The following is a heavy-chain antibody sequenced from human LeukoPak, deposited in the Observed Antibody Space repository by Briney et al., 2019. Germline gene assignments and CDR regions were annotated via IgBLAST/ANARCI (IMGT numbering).Heavy chain of an antibody. CDR2: ISWNSGSI. V-gene: IGHV3-9*03. J-gene: IGHJ4*02. D-gene: IGHD5-18*01. CDR3: AKGIRGYSCAYDY. Sequence: PGGSLRLSCAASGFTFDDYGMSWVRQAPGKGLEWVSSISWNSGSIVYADSVKGRFTISRDNAKNSLYLQMNSLRAEDMALYYCAKGIRGYSCAYDYWGQGTLVTVSS. CDR1: GFTFDDYG.